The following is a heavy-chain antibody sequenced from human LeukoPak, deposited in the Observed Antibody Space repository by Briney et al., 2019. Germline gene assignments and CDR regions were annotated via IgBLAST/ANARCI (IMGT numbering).Heavy chain of an antibody. D-gene: IGHD3-16*02. CDR3: ARGDYDYVWGSYRYGGYDY. J-gene: IGHJ4*02. CDR1: GGSISSGSYY. V-gene: IGHV4-61*02. CDR2: IYTSGST. Sequence: SETLSLTCTVSGGSISSGSYYWSWTRQPAGKGLEWIGRIYTSGSTNYNPSLKSRVTISVDTSKNQFSLKLSSVTAADTAVYYCARGDYDYVWGSYRYGGYDYWGQGTLVTVSS.